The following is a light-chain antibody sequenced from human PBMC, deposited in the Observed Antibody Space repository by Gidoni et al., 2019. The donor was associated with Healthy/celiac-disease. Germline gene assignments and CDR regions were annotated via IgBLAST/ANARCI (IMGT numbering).Light chain of an antibody. J-gene: IGKJ1*01. V-gene: IGKV3D-15*01. CDR2: DAS. Sequence: EIVMTQSPATLSVTPGERATLSCRASQSVSSNLAWYQQKPGKAPRLLIYDASTRATGIPATFSRSGSWTAFTLTIRSLQSEDFAVFYCQQYDNSPLWAFGQGTKVEIK. CDR3: QQYDNSPLWA. CDR1: QSVSSN.